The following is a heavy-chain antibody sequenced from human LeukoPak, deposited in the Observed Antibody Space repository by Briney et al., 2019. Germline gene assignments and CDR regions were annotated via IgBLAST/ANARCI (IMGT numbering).Heavy chain of an antibody. V-gene: IGHV1-69*13. D-gene: IGHD3-9*01. J-gene: IGHJ6*02. CDR3: ARSYDILTGRYYYYGMDV. Sequence: GASVKVSCKASGGTFSSYAISWVRQAPGQGLEWMGGIIPIFGTANYAQKFQGRVTITADESTSTAYMELSSLRSEDTAVYYCARSYDILTGRYYYYGMDVWGQGTTVTVSS. CDR1: GGTFSSYA. CDR2: IIPIFGTA.